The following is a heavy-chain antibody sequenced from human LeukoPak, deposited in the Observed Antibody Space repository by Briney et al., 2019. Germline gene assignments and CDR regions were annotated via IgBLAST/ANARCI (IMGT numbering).Heavy chain of an antibody. CDR2: INHSGST. D-gene: IGHD6-13*01. V-gene: IGHV4-34*01. CDR1: GGSSSGYY. Sequence: SETLSLTCAVYGGSSSGYYWSWIRQPPGKGLEWIGEINHSGSTNYNPSLKSRVTISVDTSKNQFSLKLSSVTAADTAVYYCARRGGSSWYRIHYWGQGTLVTVSS. J-gene: IGHJ4*02. CDR3: ARRGGSSWYRIHY.